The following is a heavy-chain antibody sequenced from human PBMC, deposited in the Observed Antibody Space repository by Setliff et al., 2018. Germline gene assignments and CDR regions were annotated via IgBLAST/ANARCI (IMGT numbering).Heavy chain of an antibody. Sequence: SETLSLTCAVYGGSFSSSSYYWGWIRQPPGKRLEWIGYIYYSGSTYYNPSLKSRVTISVDTSKNQFSLKLSSVTAADTAVYYCARDKRQYNFWSGYYGSWGNYFDYWGQGTLVTVSS. J-gene: IGHJ4*02. CDR1: GGSFSSSSYY. CDR2: IYYSGST. CDR3: ARDKRQYNFWSGYYGSWGNYFDY. D-gene: IGHD3-3*01. V-gene: IGHV4-39*07.